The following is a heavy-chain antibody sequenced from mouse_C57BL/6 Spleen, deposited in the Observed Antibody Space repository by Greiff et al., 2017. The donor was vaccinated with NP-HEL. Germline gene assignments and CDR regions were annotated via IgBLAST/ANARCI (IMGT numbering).Heavy chain of an antibody. CDR3: ARGTASYAMDY. CDR2: INPSSGYT. CDR1: GYTFTSYT. Sequence: QVQLQQSGAELARPGASVKMSCKASGYTFTSYTMHWVKHRPGQGLEWIGYINPSSGYTKYNQKFKDKATLTADKSSSTAYMQLSSLTSEDSAVYYCARGTASYAMDYWGQGTSVTVSS. J-gene: IGHJ4*01. V-gene: IGHV1-4*01. D-gene: IGHD1-2*01.